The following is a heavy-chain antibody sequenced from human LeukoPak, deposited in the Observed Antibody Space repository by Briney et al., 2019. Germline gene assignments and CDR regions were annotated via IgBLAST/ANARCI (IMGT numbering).Heavy chain of an antibody. V-gene: IGHV1-18*01. CDR3: ARDMGNEAAAARWYEYYYYYYGMDV. J-gene: IGHJ6*02. CDR1: GYTFTSYG. D-gene: IGHD6-13*01. Sequence: GASVKVSCKASGYTFTSYGISWVRQAPGQGLEWMGWISAYNGNTNYAQKLQGRVTMTTDTSTSTAYMELRSLRSDDTAVYYCARDMGNEAAAARWYEYYYYYYGMDVWGQGTTVTVSS. CDR2: ISAYNGNT.